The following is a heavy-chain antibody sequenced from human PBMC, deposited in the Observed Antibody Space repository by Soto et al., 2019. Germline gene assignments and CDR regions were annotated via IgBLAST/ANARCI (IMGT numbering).Heavy chain of an antibody. J-gene: IGHJ5*02. CDR1: GGSISSYY. CDR2: IYYSGST. Sequence: PSETLSLTCTVSGGSISSYYWSWIRQPPGKGLEWIGYIYYSGSTNYNPSLKSRVTISVDTSKNQFSLKLSSVTAADTAVYYCARDATMVRGVIRTRWFDPWGQGTLVTVSS. V-gene: IGHV4-59*01. CDR3: ARDATMVRGVIRTRWFDP. D-gene: IGHD3-10*01.